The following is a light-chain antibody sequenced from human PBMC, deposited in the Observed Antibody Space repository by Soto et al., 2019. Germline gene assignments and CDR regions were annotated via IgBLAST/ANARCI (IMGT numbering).Light chain of an antibody. CDR2: KAS. Sequence: DIQMTQPPSTLSASVRDRVTITCRASQTISSWLAWFQQRPGRAPKFLIYKASSLKNGVPLRFSGSGSGTEFTLTISGLQSEDHAVYYCQQYGDWPPETFGQGTKVDIK. CDR3: QQYGDWPPET. J-gene: IGKJ2*01. V-gene: IGKV1-5*03. CDR1: QTISSW.